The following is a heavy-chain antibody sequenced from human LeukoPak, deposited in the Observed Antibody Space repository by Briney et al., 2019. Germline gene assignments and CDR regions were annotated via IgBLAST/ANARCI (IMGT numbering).Heavy chain of an antibody. CDR1: GFTFSSYA. D-gene: IGHD3-10*01. J-gene: IGHJ6*02. CDR2: ISYDGSNK. CDR3: ARGHYYGSRSLYGMDV. V-gene: IGHV3-30-3*01. Sequence: TGGSLRLSCAASGFTFSSYAMHWVRQAPGKGLEWVAVISYDGSNKYYADSVKGRFTISRVNSKNTLYLQMNSLRAEDTAVYYCARGHYYGSRSLYGMDVWGQGTTVTVS.